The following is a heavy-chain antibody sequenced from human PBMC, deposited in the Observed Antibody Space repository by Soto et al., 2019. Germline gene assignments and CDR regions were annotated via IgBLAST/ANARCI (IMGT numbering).Heavy chain of an antibody. D-gene: IGHD5-18*01. CDR3: ARNVDTAMVTDAFDI. V-gene: IGHV3-21*01. Sequence: VSLRLSSAASGFTFSSYSMNWVRQAPGKGLEWVSSISSSSSYIYYADSVKGRFTISRDNAKNSLYLQMNSLRAEDTAVYYWARNVDTAMVTDAFDIWGQGTMVTVSS. CDR1: GFTFSSYS. CDR2: ISSSSSYI. J-gene: IGHJ3*02.